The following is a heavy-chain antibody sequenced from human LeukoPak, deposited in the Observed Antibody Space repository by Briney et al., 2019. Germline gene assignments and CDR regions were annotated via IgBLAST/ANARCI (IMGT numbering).Heavy chain of an antibody. CDR3: ARVGSYDFWSGYHEIDY. CDR2: IYYSGST. D-gene: IGHD3-3*01. V-gene: IGHV4-30-4*08. Sequence: TPSETLSLTCTVSGGSISSGDYYWSWIRQPPGKGLEWIGYIYYSGSTYYNPSLKSRVTISVDTSKNQFSLKLSSVTAADTAVYYCARVGSYDFWSGYHEIDYWGQGTLVTVSS. CDR1: GGSISSGDYY. J-gene: IGHJ4*02.